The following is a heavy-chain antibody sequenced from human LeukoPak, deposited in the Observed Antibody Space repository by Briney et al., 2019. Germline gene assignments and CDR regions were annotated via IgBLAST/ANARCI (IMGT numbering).Heavy chain of an antibody. J-gene: IGHJ4*02. CDR2: ISAYNGNT. D-gene: IGHD3-22*01. CDR1: GYTFTSYG. Sequence: ASVKVSRKASGYTFTSYGISWVRQAPGQGLEWMGWISAYNGNTNYAQKLQGRVTMTTDTSTSTAYMELRSLRSDDTAVYYCARGRYYDSSRYYFDYWGQGTLVTVSS. CDR3: ARGRYYDSSRYYFDY. V-gene: IGHV1-18*01.